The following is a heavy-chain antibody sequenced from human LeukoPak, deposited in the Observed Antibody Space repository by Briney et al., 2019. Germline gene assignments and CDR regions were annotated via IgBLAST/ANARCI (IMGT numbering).Heavy chain of an antibody. J-gene: IGHJ6*02. V-gene: IGHV1-18*01. D-gene: IGHD3-9*01. CDR2: ISAYNGNT. Sequence: ASVKVSCKASGYTFTSYGISRVRQAPGQGLEWMGWISAYNGNTNYAQKLQGRVTMTTDTSTSTAYMELRSLRSDDTAAYYCARDGPLLRYFDWLPVDYYYGMDVWGQGTTVTVSS. CDR1: GYTFTSYG. CDR3: ARDGPLLRYFDWLPVDYYYGMDV.